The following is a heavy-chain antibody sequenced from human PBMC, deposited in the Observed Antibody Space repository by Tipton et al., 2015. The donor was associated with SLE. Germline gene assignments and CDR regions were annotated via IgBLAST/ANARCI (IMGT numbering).Heavy chain of an antibody. Sequence: LRLSCAVSGYSISSGYYWGWIRQPPGKGLEWIGSIYHSGSTYYNPSLKSRVTISVHTSTNQFSLKLSCVTAADTAVYYCASAVVVNNDWYFDLWGRGPLVTVSS. D-gene: IGHD3-22*01. J-gene: IGHJ2*01. CDR2: IYHSGST. CDR3: ASAVVVNNDWYFDL. CDR1: GYSISSGYY. V-gene: IGHV4-38-2*01.